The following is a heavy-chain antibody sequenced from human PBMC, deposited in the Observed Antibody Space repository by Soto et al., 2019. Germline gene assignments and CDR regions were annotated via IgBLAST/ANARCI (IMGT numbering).Heavy chain of an antibody. Sequence: PSETLSLTCAVYGGSFSGYYWGWIRQPPGKGLEWIGEINHSGSTNYNPSLKSRVTISVDTSKNQFSLKLNSMTAADTAVYYCARALGYTYGHLPIDYWGQGSLVT. J-gene: IGHJ4*02. CDR1: GGSFSGYY. D-gene: IGHD5-18*01. V-gene: IGHV4-34*01. CDR2: INHSGST. CDR3: ARALGYTYGHLPIDY.